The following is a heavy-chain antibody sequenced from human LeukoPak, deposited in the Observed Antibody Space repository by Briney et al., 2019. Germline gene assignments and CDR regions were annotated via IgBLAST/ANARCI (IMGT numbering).Heavy chain of an antibody. D-gene: IGHD4-17*01. CDR2: IKQDGSER. Sequence: GGSLRHSCAASGFNFSNYWMSWVRQAPGEGLEWVANIKQDGSERYYVDSVEGRFSISRDNAKNSLFLQMNSLSAEDTAVYYCAREDYGEPFDHWGQGTLVSVSS. J-gene: IGHJ5*02. V-gene: IGHV3-7*01. CDR3: AREDYGEPFDH. CDR1: GFNFSNYW.